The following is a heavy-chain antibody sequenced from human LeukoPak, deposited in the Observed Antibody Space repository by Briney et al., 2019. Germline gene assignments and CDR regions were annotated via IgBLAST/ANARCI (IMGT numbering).Heavy chain of an antibody. V-gene: IGHV3-11*04. D-gene: IGHD3-10*01. CDR1: GFTFSDYY. CDR3: AKDGSGSYYYGMDV. CDR2: ISTSGDTI. Sequence: GGSLRLSCAASGFTFSDYYMSWIRQAPGKGLEGVSYISTSGDTIYYADSVKGRFTVSRDNAKNSLYLQMDSLRAEDTAVYYCAKDGSGSYYYGMDVWGQGTTVTVSS. J-gene: IGHJ6*02.